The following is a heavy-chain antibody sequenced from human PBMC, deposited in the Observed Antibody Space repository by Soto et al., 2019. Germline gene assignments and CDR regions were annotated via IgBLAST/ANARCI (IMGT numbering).Heavy chain of an antibody. CDR1: GFTSSSCW. CDR3: ASLYSSAWARDY. V-gene: IGHV3-74*01. J-gene: IGHJ4*02. D-gene: IGHD6-19*01. CDR2: ISSDGSST. Sequence: PGGSLRLSCAASGFTSSSCWMHCVRQAPGKGLVWVSRISSDGSSTNYADSVKGRFTISRDNAKNTLYLQMNNLRAEDTAVYFCASLYSSAWARDYWGQATLVTVSS.